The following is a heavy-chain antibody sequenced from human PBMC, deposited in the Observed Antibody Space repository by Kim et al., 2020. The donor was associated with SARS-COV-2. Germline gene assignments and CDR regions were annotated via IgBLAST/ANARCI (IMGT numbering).Heavy chain of an antibody. D-gene: IGHD3-10*01. CDR1: GFTFSDAW. CDR3: TTGGSF. V-gene: IGHV3-15*01. Sequence: GGSLRLSCAASGFTFSDAWMTWVRQAPGKGLEWVGHIKNKPDGGTTEYAAPVKGRFTISRDDSKQTLHLQLNSLKIEDTAIYYCTTGGSFWGQGTLVTVSS. J-gene: IGHJ4*02. CDR2: IKNKPDGGTT.